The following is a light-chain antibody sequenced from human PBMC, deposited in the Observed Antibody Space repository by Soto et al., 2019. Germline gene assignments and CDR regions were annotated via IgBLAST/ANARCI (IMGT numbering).Light chain of an antibody. CDR3: HQYYGIPLT. Sequence: DVVLTQSPDSLAVSLGERATINCKSSQSVLYSSNNKNYLAWYQQKPGQPPKLLIYWASTRESGVPDRFSGSGSGSDFTLPISSLQAEDVAVYFCHQYYGIPLTFGQGTRLEIK. J-gene: IGKJ5*01. CDR2: WAS. CDR1: QSVLYSSNNKNY. V-gene: IGKV4-1*01.